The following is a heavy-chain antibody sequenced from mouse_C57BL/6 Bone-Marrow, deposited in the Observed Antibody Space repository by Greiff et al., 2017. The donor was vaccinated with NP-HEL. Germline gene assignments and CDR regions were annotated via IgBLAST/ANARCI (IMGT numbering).Heavy chain of an antibody. CDR2: IDPNSGGT. CDR3: AREGQLRLRYWYFDV. V-gene: IGHV1-72*01. D-gene: IGHD3-2*02. J-gene: IGHJ1*03. CDR1: GYTFTSYW. Sequence: QVQLQQPGAELVKPGASVKLSCKASGYTFTSYWMHWVKQRPGRGLEWIGRIDPNSGGTKYNEKFKSKATLTVDKPSSTAYMQLSSVTSEDSAVYYCAREGQLRLRYWYFDVWGTGTTVTVSS.